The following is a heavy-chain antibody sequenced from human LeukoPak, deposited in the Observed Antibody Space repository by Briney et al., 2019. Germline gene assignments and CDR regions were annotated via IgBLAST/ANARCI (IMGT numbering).Heavy chain of an antibody. V-gene: IGHV4-39*01. CDR3: ARRIVAAGNDAFDI. J-gene: IGHJ3*02. CDR2: IYYNGGT. Sequence: PSETLSLTCTVSGGFISSSTYYWGWIRQPPGKGLEWIGSIYYNGGTYYNPSLKSRVTISVDTSKNQFSLKLSSVTAADTAIYYCARRIVAAGNDAFDIWGQGTMATV. D-gene: IGHD6-13*01. CDR1: GGFISSSTYY.